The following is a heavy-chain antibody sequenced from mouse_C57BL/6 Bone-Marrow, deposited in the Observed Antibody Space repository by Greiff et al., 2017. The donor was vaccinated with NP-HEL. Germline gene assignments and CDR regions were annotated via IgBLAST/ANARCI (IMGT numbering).Heavy chain of an antibody. D-gene: IGHD2-4*01. Sequence: VKLQESGAELARPGASVKLSCKASGYTFTSYGISWVKQRPGQGLEWIGEIYPRSGNTYYNEKFQGKATLTADKSSSTAYMELRSLTSEDSAVYFCARRGYDYDYWGQGTTLRVSS. V-gene: IGHV1-81*01. CDR3: ARRGYDYDY. CDR1: GYTFTSYG. CDR2: IYPRSGNT. J-gene: IGHJ2*01.